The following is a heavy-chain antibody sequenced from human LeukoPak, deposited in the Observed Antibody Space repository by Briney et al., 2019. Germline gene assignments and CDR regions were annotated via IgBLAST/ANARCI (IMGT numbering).Heavy chain of an antibody. CDR3: ARDPEYYGSGSYPPHYYYGMDV. J-gene: IGHJ6*02. CDR2: INPSGGST. CDR1: GYTFTSYY. Sequence: ASVKVSCKASGYTFTSYYMHWVRQAPGQGLEWMGIINPSGGSTSYAQKFQGRVTMTRDTSTSTVYMELSSLRSEDTAVYYCARDPEYYGSGSYPPHYYYGMDVWGQGTTVTVSS. V-gene: IGHV1-46*01. D-gene: IGHD3-10*01.